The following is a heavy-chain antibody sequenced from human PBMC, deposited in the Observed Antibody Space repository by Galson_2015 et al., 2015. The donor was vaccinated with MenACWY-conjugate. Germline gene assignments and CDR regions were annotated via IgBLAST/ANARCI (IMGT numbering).Heavy chain of an antibody. CDR3: ARDESYCGGDCYLGLYFSYGMDV. Sequence: SVKVSCKASGYTFTSYYMHWVRQAPGQGLEWMGIINPSGGSTSYAQKFQGRVTMTRDTSTSTVYMELSSLRSEDTAVYYCARDESYCGGDCYLGLYFSYGMDVWGQGPTVPVSS. D-gene: IGHD2-21*02. CDR2: INPSGGST. V-gene: IGHV1-46*01. CDR1: GYTFTSYY. J-gene: IGHJ6*02.